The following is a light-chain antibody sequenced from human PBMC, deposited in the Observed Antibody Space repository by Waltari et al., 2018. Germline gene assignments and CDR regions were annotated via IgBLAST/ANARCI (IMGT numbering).Light chain of an antibody. CDR1: SSNSGPTV. CDR2: YDD. CDR3: AAWDDSLNGPS. V-gene: IGLV1-36*01. Sequence: QSVLTPPPSVSGAPRQRVTISCSGSSSNSGPTVVNWYQQVPGKAPKLLIYYDDLLPSGVSDRFSGSKSGTAASLAISGLQSEDEADYYCAAWDDSLNGPSFGGGTKLTVL. J-gene: IGLJ3*02.